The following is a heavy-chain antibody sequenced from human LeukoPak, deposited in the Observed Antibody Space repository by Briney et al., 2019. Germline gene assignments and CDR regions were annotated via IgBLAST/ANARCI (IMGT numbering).Heavy chain of an antibody. CDR2: IYTSGST. CDR3: ASTMVRGVTNRLDY. D-gene: IGHD3-10*01. V-gene: IGHV4-61*02. CDR1: GGSISSSSYY. J-gene: IGHJ4*02. Sequence: SETLSLTCTVSGGSISSSSYYWSWIRQPAGKGLEWIGRIYTSGSTNYNPSLKSRVTISVDTSKNQFSLKLSSVTAADTAVYYCASTMVRGVTNRLDYWGQGTLVTVSS.